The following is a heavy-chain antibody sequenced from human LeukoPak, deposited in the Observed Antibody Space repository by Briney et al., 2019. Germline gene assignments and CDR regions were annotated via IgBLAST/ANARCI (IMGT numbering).Heavy chain of an antibody. Sequence: GGSLRLSCAASEFTFSSYGMNWVRQAPGKGLEWVAFIRFDGRDKYYTDSVKGRFTISRDNSKSTLDLQMNSLRVEDTAVYYCAKDRYSTSSTFTINPFDYWGQGILVTVSS. V-gene: IGHV3-30*02. CDR2: IRFDGRDK. J-gene: IGHJ4*02. D-gene: IGHD6-13*01. CDR1: EFTFSSYG. CDR3: AKDRYSTSSTFTINPFDY.